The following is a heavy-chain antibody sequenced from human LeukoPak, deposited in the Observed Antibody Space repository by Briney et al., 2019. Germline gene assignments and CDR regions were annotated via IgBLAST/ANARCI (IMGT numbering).Heavy chain of an antibody. CDR3: TRVGYIDEGIDY. J-gene: IGHJ4*02. CDR2: ISYDGSNK. Sequence: GGSLRLSCAASGFTFSTYGMHWVRQAPGKGLEWVAVISYDGSNKYYADSVKGRFTISRDNAKNSLYLQMNSLRAEDTAIYYCTRVGYIDEGIDYWGQGTLVTVSS. D-gene: IGHD5-24*01. V-gene: IGHV3-30*03. CDR1: GFTFSTYG.